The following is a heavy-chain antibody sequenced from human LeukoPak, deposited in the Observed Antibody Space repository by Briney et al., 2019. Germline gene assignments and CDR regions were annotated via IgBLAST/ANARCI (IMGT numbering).Heavy chain of an antibody. D-gene: IGHD3-10*01. J-gene: IGHJ4*02. CDR2: IHTSGDT. V-gene: IGHV3-53*01. Sequence: PGGSLRPSCAASGLTGSHNYVSWVRQAPGKGLEWVSAIHTSGDTFYAGSVRGRFTISRDNSKNTLYLQMDSLRAEDTAIYYCAKDFRGAGYFFDYWGQGTLVTVSS. CDR3: AKDFRGAGYFFDY. CDR1: GLTGSHNY.